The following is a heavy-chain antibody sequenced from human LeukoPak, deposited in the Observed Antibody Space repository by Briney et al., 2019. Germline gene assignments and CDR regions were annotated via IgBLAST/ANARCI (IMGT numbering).Heavy chain of an antibody. CDR2: INPNSGGT. CDR1: GYTFTDYY. D-gene: IGHD2-2*03. V-gene: IGHV1-2*02. J-gene: IGHJ6*03. Sequence: ASVKVSCKASGYTFTDYYLHWVRQAPGQGLEWMGWINPNSGGTNYAQKFQGRVTMTRDTSISTAYMDLSRLRSDDTAVYYCARNGFLYYYYCMDVWGKGTTVTVSS. CDR3: ARNGFLYYYYCMDV.